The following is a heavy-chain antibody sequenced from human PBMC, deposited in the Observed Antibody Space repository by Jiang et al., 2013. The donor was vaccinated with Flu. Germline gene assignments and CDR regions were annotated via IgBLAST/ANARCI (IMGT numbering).Heavy chain of an antibody. Sequence: QTLSLTCTVSGGSISSGGYYWSWIRQHPGKGLEWIGYIYYSGSTYYNPSLKSRVTISVDTSKNQFSLKLSSVTAADTAVYYCARVKATFNWFDPWGQGTLVTVSS. D-gene: IGHD3-16*01. CDR2: IYYSGST. V-gene: IGHV4-31*03. J-gene: IGHJ5*02. CDR3: ARVKATFNWFDP. CDR1: GGSISSGGYY.